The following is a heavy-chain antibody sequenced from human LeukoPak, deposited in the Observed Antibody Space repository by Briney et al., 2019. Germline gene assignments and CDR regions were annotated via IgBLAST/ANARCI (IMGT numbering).Heavy chain of an antibody. J-gene: IGHJ4*02. CDR1: GYSIGIGYY. V-gene: IGHV4-38-2*02. Sequence: SETLSLTCTVSGYSIGIGYYWGWIRQTPGKGLEWIGSIYHSGATYYNPSLKSRVTMSVDTSKNQFSLRLSSATAADTAVYYCARVTGYMIEDYFDYWGQGTLVTVSS. CDR2: IYHSGAT. CDR3: ARVTGYMIEDYFDY. D-gene: IGHD3-22*01.